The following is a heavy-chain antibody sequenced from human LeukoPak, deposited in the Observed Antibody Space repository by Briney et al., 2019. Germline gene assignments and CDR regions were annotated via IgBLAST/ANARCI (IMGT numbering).Heavy chain of an antibody. J-gene: IGHJ4*02. V-gene: IGHV3-11*04. Sequence: GGSLRLSCAASGFTFSHYWMTWVRQAPGKGLEWVSYISSSGSTIYYADSVKGRFTISRDNAKNSLYLQMNSLRAEDTAVYYCARGHRATVTFDYWGQGTLVTVSS. D-gene: IGHD4-11*01. CDR1: GFTFSHYW. CDR2: ISSSGSTI. CDR3: ARGHRATVTFDY.